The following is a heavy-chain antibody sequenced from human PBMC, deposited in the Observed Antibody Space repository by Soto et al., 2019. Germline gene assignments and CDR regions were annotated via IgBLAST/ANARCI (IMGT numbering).Heavy chain of an antibody. J-gene: IGHJ5*02. D-gene: IGHD6-13*01. CDR1: GGSISSSGCY. V-gene: IGHV4-39*01. CDR2: IYYSGST. Sequence: LETLSLTCTVAGGSISSSGCYRGWIRQPPGKGLEWIGSIYYSGSTYYNPSLKSRVTISVDTSKNQFSLKLSSVTAADAAVYYCARHAPFSSPSPWFDPSGQGTLVTVSS. CDR3: ARHAPFSSPSPWFDP.